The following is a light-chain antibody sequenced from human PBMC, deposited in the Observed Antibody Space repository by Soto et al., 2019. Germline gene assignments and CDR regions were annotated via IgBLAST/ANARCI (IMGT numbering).Light chain of an antibody. CDR3: QHRSNWPLT. J-gene: IGKJ4*01. CDR2: DAP. CDR1: QSVSSY. V-gene: IGKV3-11*01. Sequence: EIVLTQSPATLSLSPGERATLSCRASQSVSSYLAWYQQKPGQAPRLLIYDAPNRATGIPARFSGSGSGTDFTLTISSLEPEDFAVYYCQHRSNWPLTFGGGTKVEIK.